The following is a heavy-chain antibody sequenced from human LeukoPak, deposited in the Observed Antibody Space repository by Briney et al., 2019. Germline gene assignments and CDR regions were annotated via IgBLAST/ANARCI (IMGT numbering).Heavy chain of an antibody. CDR2: ISSSGSTI. V-gene: IGHV3-11*01. J-gene: IGHJ5*02. CDR1: GFTFSDYY. D-gene: IGHD2-2*01. CDR3: AYCSSTSCNWFDP. Sequence: NTGGSLRLSCAASGFTFSDYYMSCIRQAPGKGLEWVSYISSSGSTIYYADSVKGRFTISRDNAKNSLYLQMNSLRAEDTAVYYCAYCSSTSCNWFDPWGQGTLVTVSS.